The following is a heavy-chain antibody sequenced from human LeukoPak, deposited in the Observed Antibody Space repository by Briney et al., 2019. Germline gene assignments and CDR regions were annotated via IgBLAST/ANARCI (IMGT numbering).Heavy chain of an antibody. Sequence: SETLSLTCTVSGGSISSSSYYWGWIRQPPGKGLEWIGSIYYSGSTYYNPSLKSRVIVSSDTSKNQFSLKLSSVTAADTAVYYCARDNTGAYSSGWYYFDYWGQGTLVTVSS. CDR3: ARDNTGAYSSGWYYFDY. J-gene: IGHJ4*02. CDR2: IYYSGST. CDR1: GGSISSSSYY. D-gene: IGHD6-19*01. V-gene: IGHV4-39*07.